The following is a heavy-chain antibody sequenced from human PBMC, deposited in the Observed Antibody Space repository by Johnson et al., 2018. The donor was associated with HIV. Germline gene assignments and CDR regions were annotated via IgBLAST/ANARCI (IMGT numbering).Heavy chain of an antibody. Sequence: QVQLVESGGGVVQPGRSLRLSCAASGFTFSSYGMHWVRQAPGKGLEWVAVIWYDGSNKYYADSVKGRFTISRDNSKNTLYLQMNSLSAEDTAVYYCAKEQLLRAFDIWGQGTMVTVSS. J-gene: IGHJ3*02. CDR3: AKEQLLRAFDI. CDR2: IWYDGSNK. D-gene: IGHD2-15*01. V-gene: IGHV3-33*06. CDR1: GFTFSSYG.